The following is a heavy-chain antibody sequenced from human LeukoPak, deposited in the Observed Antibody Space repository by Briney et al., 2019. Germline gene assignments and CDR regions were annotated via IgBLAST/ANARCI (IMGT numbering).Heavy chain of an antibody. J-gene: IGHJ4*02. Sequence: GASVTVSCKTSGYTFTNYAMHWVRQAPGQTIEWLAWINPANGYTIYSQHFQDRVTVSSDTSADTAYMELSSLRSEDKAIYYCAIRDGHTDHWGQGTLVTVSS. V-gene: IGHV1-3*03. D-gene: IGHD5-24*01. CDR2: INPANGYT. CDR3: AIRDGHTDH. CDR1: GYTFTNYA.